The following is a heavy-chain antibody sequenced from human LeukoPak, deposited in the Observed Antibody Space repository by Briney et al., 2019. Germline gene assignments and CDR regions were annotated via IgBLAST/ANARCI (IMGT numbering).Heavy chain of an antibody. D-gene: IGHD5-18*01. CDR3: ASLHPGGAAIDAFDI. V-gene: IGHV5-51*01. CDR2: IYPGDSDT. Sequence: GESLKISCKCSGYSFTSYWIGWVRQMPGKGLEWMGIIYPGDSDTRYSPSFQGQVTISADKSISTAYLQWSSLKASDTAMYYCASLHPGGAAIDAFDIWGQGTMVTVSS. CDR1: GYSFTSYW. J-gene: IGHJ3*02.